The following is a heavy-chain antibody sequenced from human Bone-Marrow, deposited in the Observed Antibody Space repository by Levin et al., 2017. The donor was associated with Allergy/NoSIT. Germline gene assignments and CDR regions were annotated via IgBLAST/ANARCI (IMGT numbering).Heavy chain of an antibody. CDR1: GFTFSSYA. D-gene: IGHD6-19*01. CDR3: AKEGLAVAGYYFDS. Sequence: GGSLRLSCAASGFTFSSYAMSWVRQAPGKGLEWVSSISGSGTITHYAESVKGRFTISRDISKNMLHLQMNSLRAEDTAIYFCAKEGLAVAGYYFDSWAQGTLVTVSS. CDR2: ISGSGTIT. J-gene: IGHJ4*02. V-gene: IGHV3-23*01.